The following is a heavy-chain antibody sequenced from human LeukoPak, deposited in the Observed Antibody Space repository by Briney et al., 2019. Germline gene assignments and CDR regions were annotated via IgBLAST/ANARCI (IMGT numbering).Heavy chain of an antibody. CDR1: GFTFSSYSMN. J-gene: IGHJ6*03. CDR2: IYYSGST. Sequence: PGGSLRLSCAASGFTFSSYSMNWVRQPPGKGLEWIGSIYYSGSTYYNPSLKSRVTISVDTSKNQFSLKLSSVTAADTAVYYCARHSGPYCSSTSCLAMDVWGKGTTVTVSS. V-gene: IGHV4-39*01. D-gene: IGHD2-2*01. CDR3: ARHSGPYCSSTSCLAMDV.